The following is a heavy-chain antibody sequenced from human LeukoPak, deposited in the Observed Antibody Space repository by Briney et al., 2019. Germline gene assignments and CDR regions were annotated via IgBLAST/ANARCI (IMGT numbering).Heavy chain of an antibody. CDR1: GFTFSSYA. V-gene: IGHV3-23*01. J-gene: IGHJ4*02. Sequence: PGGSLRLSCAASGFTFSSYAMSWVRQAPGKGLEWVSAISGSGGSTYYADSVKGRFTISRDNSKNTLYLQMNSLRAEDMAVYYCAKDICSSTSCYTFDYWGQGTLVAVSS. CDR3: AKDICSSTSCYTFDY. CDR2: ISGSGGST. D-gene: IGHD2-2*02.